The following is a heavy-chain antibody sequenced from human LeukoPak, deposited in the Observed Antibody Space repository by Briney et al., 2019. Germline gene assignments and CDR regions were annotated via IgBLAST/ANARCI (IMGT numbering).Heavy chain of an antibody. CDR1: GYTFTSYY. V-gene: IGHV1-46*01. J-gene: IGHJ4*02. Sequence: ASVTVSCKASGYTFTSYYMHWVRQAPGQGLEWMGIINPSGGSTGYAQKSQGRVTMTRDTSTSTVYMELSSLRSEDTAVYYCAREGYSSNEDYWGQGTLVTVSS. CDR2: INPSGGST. CDR3: AREGYSSNEDY. D-gene: IGHD6-13*01.